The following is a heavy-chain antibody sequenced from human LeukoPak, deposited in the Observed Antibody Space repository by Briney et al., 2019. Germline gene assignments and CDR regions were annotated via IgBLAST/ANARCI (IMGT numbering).Heavy chain of an antibody. Sequence: GGSLRLSCAASGFTFSSYGMHWVRQAPGKGLEWVSYISGGSSFIYYVDSVKGRFTISRDNAKNSLYLQMNSLRAEDTAVYYCARDLGYSSGPDYWGQGTRVTVSS. V-gene: IGHV3-21*01. CDR3: ARDLGYSSGPDY. CDR1: GFTFSSYG. J-gene: IGHJ4*02. D-gene: IGHD6-19*01. CDR2: ISGGSSFI.